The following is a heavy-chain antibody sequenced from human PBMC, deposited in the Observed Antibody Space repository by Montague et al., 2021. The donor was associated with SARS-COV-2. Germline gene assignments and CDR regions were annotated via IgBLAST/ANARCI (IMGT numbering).Heavy chain of an antibody. J-gene: IGHJ5*02. D-gene: IGHD2-21*02. V-gene: IGHV4-39*07. CDR1: GGSISSSSYY. CDR2: IYYSGST. CDR3: ARDPRKVVTAIWYNWFDP. Sequence: SETLSLTCTVSGGSISSSSYYWGWIRQPPGKGLEWIGSIYYSGSTYYXXXLESRVTISVDTSKNQFSLKLSSVTAADTAVYYCARDPRKVVTAIWYNWFDPWGQGTLVTVSS.